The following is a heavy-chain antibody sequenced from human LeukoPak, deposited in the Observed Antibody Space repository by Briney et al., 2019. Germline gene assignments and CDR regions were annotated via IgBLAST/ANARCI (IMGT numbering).Heavy chain of an antibody. J-gene: IGHJ1*01. D-gene: IGHD6-19*01. CDR1: GYTFTSYG. Sequence: ASVKVSCKASGYTFTSYGISWVRQAPGQGLEWMGWISAYNGNTNYAQKLQGRVTMTTNTSTSTAYMELRSLRSDDTAVYYCARVSQWLVPVGYFQHWGQGTLVTVSS. CDR3: ARVSQWLVPVGYFQH. CDR2: ISAYNGNT. V-gene: IGHV1-18*01.